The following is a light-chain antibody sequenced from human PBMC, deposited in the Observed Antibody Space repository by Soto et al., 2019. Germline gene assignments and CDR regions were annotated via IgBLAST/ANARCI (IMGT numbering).Light chain of an antibody. CDR3: QQYGSSQIT. V-gene: IGKV3-20*01. CDR1: QNLGTLY. CDR2: SAT. Sequence: EIVLTQSPGTLSLSPGERGTLSCRASQNLGTLYLAWFQQKSGQAPRLLIYSATRRATGIPDRFSGSGSGTDFTLTISRLEPEDFAVYYCQQYGSSQITFGQGTRLEIK. J-gene: IGKJ5*01.